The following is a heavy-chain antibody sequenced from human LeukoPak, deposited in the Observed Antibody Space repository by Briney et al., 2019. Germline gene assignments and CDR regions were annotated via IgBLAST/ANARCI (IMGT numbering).Heavy chain of an antibody. CDR2: ISSRGGST. Sequence: GGSLRLSCAASGFTFSSYAMRWVRRAPGKGLEWVSAISSRGGSTYYAASVRDRFTIYRDNSKNTLYLQMNSLRDEDAAVYYCAKDDVVGPTTANYFDYWGQGPLVNVSS. CDR1: GFTFSSYA. CDR3: AKDDVVGPTTANYFDY. D-gene: IGHD2-15*01. V-gene: IGHV3-23*01. J-gene: IGHJ4*02.